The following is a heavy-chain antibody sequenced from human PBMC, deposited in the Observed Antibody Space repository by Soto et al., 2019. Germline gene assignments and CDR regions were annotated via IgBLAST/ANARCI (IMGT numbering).Heavy chain of an antibody. CDR3: ARTLATIKDYYYGMDV. CDR2: ISSSGSTI. CDR1: GFTFSDYY. Sequence: XGFLRLSFAASGFTFSDYYMSWIRQAPGKGLEWVSYISSSGSTIYYADSVKGRFTISRDNAKNSLYLQMNSLRAEDTAVYYCARTLATIKDYYYGMDVWGQGTTVTVSS. V-gene: IGHV3-11*01. J-gene: IGHJ6*02. D-gene: IGHD5-12*01.